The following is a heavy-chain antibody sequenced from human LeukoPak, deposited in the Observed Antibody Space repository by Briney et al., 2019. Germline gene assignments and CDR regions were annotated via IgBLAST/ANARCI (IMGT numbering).Heavy chain of an antibody. Sequence: SETLSLTCSVSGGSISSSSYYWGWIRQPPGKGLEWIGTIFYSGSTYYNPSLKSRVTISVDTSKNQFSLKLSSVTAADTAVYYCARLPIPPHRYYDFWSGPQGDYYYYMDVWGKGTTVTVSS. CDR3: ARLPIPPHRYYDFWSGPQGDYYYYMDV. CDR2: IFYSGST. D-gene: IGHD3-3*01. J-gene: IGHJ6*03. CDR1: GGSISSSSYY. V-gene: IGHV4-39*01.